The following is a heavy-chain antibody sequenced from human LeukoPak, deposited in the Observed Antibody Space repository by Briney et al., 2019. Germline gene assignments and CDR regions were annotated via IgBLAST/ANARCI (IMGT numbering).Heavy chain of an antibody. D-gene: IGHD3-3*01. CDR3: ARKQDYDFWSGYYAHFDY. J-gene: IGHJ4*02. CDR1: GGSFSGYY. CDR2: INHSGST. Sequence: PSETLSLTCAVYGGSFSGYYWSWIRQPPGKGLEWLGEINHSGSTNYNPSLKSRVTISVDTSKNQFSLKLSSVTAADTAVYYCARKQDYDFWSGYYAHFDYWGQGTLVTVSS. V-gene: IGHV4-34*01.